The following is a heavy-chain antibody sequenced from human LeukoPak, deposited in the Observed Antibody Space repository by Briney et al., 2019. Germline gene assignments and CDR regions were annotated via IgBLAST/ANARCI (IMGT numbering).Heavy chain of an antibody. CDR1: GGSISSGGYS. V-gene: IGHV4-30-2*01. CDR3: ARHTDYYGSAWRRGPRLNWFDP. D-gene: IGHD3-10*01. J-gene: IGHJ5*02. CDR2: IYHSGST. Sequence: SETLSLTCTVSGGSISSGGYSWSWIGQPPGKGLEWIGYIYHSGSTYYNPSLKSRVTISVDTSKNQFSLKLSSVTAADTAVYYCARHTDYYGSAWRRGPRLNWFDPWGQGTLVTVSS.